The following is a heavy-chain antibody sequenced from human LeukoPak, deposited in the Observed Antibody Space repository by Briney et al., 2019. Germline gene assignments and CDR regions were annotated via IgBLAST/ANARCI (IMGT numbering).Heavy chain of an antibody. CDR2: IYTSGST. V-gene: IGHV4-4*07. Sequence: SETLSLTCTVSGGSISSYYWSWIRQPAGKGLEWIGRIYTSGSTNYNPSLKSRVTISVDTSKNQFSLKLSSVTAADTAVYYCARVKCSSTSCSRFDYWGQGTLVTVSS. CDR1: GGSISSYY. CDR3: ARVKCSSTSCSRFDY. D-gene: IGHD2-2*01. J-gene: IGHJ4*02.